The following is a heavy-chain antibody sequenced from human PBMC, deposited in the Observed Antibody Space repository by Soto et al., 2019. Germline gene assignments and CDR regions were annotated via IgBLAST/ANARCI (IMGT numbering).Heavy chain of an antibody. CDR2: INTRGGTT. J-gene: IGHJ4*02. CDR1: GYTFNRFY. CDR3: ARGPDDSDVPRWDY. Sequence: QVQLVQSGAEVKKPGASVRLSCKASGYTFNRFYLHWVRQAPGQGLEWMGIINTRGGTTAYAQNFRGRITVTRDTSMSTLYMELSDRRSEDTAVYYCARGPDDSDVPRWDYWGQGTRVTVSS. D-gene: IGHD4-17*01. V-gene: IGHV1-46*02.